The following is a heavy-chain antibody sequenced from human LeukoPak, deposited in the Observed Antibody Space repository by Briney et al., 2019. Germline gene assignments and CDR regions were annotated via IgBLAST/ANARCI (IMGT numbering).Heavy chain of an antibody. CDR3: ARGGGATQWLVQGTFDY. J-gene: IGHJ4*02. Sequence: SETLSLTCNVSGGPISSYFWSWIRQPPGKGLEWIGYIYNSGSTNYNPSLKSRVTISVDTSKNQFSLKLSSVTAADTAVYYCARGGGATQWLVQGTFDYWGQGTLVTVSS. CDR2: IYNSGST. V-gene: IGHV4-59*01. D-gene: IGHD6-19*01. CDR1: GGPISSYF.